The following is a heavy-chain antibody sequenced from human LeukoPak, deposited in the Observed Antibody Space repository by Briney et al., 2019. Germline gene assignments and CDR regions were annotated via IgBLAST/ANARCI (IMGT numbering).Heavy chain of an antibody. Sequence: ASVKVSRKASGYTFTGYYMHWVPHAPGQGLEGRGWINPNRAGISCAEIFEGRATMNRDTSISTAYMELSRLRSDDTGVYCCPRVGIAGAGLSYYYVMDVWGEGTTVTVSS. CDR1: GYTFTGYY. D-gene: IGHD6-13*01. CDR3: PRVGIAGAGLSYYYVMDV. J-gene: IGHJ6*04. V-gene: IGHV1-2*02. CDR2: INPNRAGI.